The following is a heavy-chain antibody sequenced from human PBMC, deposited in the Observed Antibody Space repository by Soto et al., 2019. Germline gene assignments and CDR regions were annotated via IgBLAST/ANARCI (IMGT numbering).Heavy chain of an antibody. V-gene: IGHV1-3*01. CDR1: GYTFTSYA. CDR2: INAGNGNT. J-gene: IGHJ5*02. CDR3: ARDRCSSTSCYWGGLARNWFDP. Sequence: GASVKVSCKASGYTFTSYAMHWVRQAPGQRLEWMGWINAGNGNTKYSQKFQGRVTITRDTSASTAYMELSSLRSEDTAVYYCARDRCSSTSCYWGGLARNWFDPWGQGTLVTAPQ. D-gene: IGHD2-2*01.